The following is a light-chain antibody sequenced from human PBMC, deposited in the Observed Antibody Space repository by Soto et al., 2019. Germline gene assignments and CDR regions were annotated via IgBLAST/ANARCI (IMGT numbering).Light chain of an antibody. CDR2: DAS. Sequence: DIQMTQSPSTLSASVGDRITITCRASQDIDISLAWFQQRPGKAPKVVIYDASNLESGVPSRFSGSGSGTEFTLTISSLQPDDFATYYCQQYHADPWTFXQGTKVDIK. V-gene: IGKV1-5*01. CDR3: QQYHADPWT. CDR1: QDIDIS. J-gene: IGKJ1*01.